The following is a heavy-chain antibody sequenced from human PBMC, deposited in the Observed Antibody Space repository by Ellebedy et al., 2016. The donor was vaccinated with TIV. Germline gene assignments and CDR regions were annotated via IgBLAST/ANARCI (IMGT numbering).Heavy chain of an antibody. CDR2: ISSSSSYI. J-gene: IGHJ4*02. CDR1: GFTFSSYS. CDR3: VRDHIWAFDY. V-gene: IGHV3-21*04. Sequence: GESLKISCAASGFTFSSYSMNWVRQAPGKGLEWVSFISSSSSYIYYADSVKGRFTISRDDAKNTLYLQMNSLRAEDTAVYYCVRDHIWAFDYWGQGALVSVSS. D-gene: IGHD3-3*02.